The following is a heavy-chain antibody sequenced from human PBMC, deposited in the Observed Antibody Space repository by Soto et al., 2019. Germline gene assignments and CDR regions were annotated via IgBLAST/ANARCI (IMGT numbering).Heavy chain of an antibody. V-gene: IGHV1-58*01. J-gene: IGHJ3*02. Sequence: ASVKVSCKASGFTFTSSAVQWVRQARGQRLEWIGWIVVGSGNTNYAQKFQERVTITRDMSTSTAYMELSSLRSEDTAVYYCAVPPNLIVGATIAFDIWGQGTMVTVSS. CDR3: AVPPNLIVGATIAFDI. CDR2: IVVGSGNT. D-gene: IGHD1-26*01. CDR1: GFTFTSSA.